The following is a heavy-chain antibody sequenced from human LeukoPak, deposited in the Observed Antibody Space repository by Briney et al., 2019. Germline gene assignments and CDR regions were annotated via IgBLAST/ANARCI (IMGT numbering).Heavy chain of an antibody. D-gene: IGHD5-24*01. V-gene: IGHV3-30*02. CDR2: IQYDGSKT. CDR3: ARDRSRVERGYFDY. CDR1: GFTFSHYG. J-gene: IGHJ4*02. Sequence: GRSLRLSCAGSGFTFSHYGMHWVRQAPGKGLEWVAGIQYDGSKTYYGDSVKGRFSISRDNSRNTLYLQMSSLRSEDTAVYYRARDRSRVERGYFDYWGQGTLVTVSS.